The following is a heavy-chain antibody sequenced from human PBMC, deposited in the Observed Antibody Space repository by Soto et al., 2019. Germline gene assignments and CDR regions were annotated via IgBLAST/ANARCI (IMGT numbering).Heavy chain of an antibody. CDR1: GGTFSSYA. CDR2: IIPIFGTA. CDR3: ARTFPRYCSGGSCYLNGGFNWFDP. D-gene: IGHD2-15*01. Sequence: SVKVSCKASGGTFSSYAISWVRQAPGQGLEWMGGIIPIFGTANYAQKFQGRVTITADESTSTAYMELSSLRSEDTAVYYCARTFPRYCSGGSCYLNGGFNWFDPWGQGTLVTVSS. V-gene: IGHV1-69*13. J-gene: IGHJ5*02.